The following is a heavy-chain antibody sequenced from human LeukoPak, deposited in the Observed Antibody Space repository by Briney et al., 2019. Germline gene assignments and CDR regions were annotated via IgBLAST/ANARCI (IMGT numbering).Heavy chain of an antibody. CDR2: IYYSGST. D-gene: IGHD6-13*01. Sequence: SETPSLTCAVYGASFSDYYWTWIRQPPGKGLEWIGSIYYSGSTYYNPSLKSRVSISVDTSKNQFSLNLTSVTAADTAGYFCARPGIAATGAFDCWGQGTLVTVSS. J-gene: IGHJ4*02. V-gene: IGHV4-34*01. CDR3: ARPGIAATGAFDC. CDR1: GASFSDYY.